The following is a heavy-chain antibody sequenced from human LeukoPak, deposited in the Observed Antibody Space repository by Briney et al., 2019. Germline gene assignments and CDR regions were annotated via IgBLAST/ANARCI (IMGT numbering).Heavy chain of an antibody. J-gene: IGHJ5*02. CDR3: ARGLRAGWFDP. V-gene: IGHV4-39*07. CDR1: GGSISSSSYY. D-gene: IGHD2-15*01. Sequence: PSETPSLTCTVSGGSISSSSYYWGWIRQPPGKGLEWIGSIYYSGSTYYNPSLKSRVTISVDTSKNQFSLKLSSVTAADTAVYYCARGLRAGWFDPWGQGTLVTVSS. CDR2: IYYSGST.